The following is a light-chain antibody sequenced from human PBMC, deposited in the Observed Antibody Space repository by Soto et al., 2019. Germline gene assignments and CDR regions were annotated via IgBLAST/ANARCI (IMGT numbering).Light chain of an antibody. CDR3: QHHNNWPPGT. V-gene: IGKV3-15*01. CDR2: GAS. J-gene: IGKJ1*01. CDR1: LTVGTN. Sequence: VMTQSPATLSVSLGERATLSCRASLTVGTNLAWYQQKPGQPPRLLIYGASTRATGIPARFSGSGSGTDFTLTISSLQSEEFAVYYCQHHNNWPPGTFGQGTRVEIK.